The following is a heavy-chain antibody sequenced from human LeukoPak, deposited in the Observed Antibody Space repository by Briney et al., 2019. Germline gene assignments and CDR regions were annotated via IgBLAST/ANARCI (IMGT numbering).Heavy chain of an antibody. Sequence: GGSLRLSCAASGFAFSSYTMSWVRQAPGKGLEWVSAISGSGGSTYYADSVKGRFTISRDNSKNTLYLQMNSLRAEDTAVYYCAKYSSGWYEAAFDIWGQGTMVTVSS. CDR2: ISGSGGST. V-gene: IGHV3-23*01. CDR1: GFAFSSYT. D-gene: IGHD6-19*01. CDR3: AKYSSGWYEAAFDI. J-gene: IGHJ3*02.